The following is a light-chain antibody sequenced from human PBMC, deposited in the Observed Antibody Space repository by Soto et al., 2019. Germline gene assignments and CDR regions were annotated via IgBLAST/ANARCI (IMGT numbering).Light chain of an antibody. Sequence: EIVMTQSPATLSVSPGQRATLSCRASQSVGTNLAWYQQTPGQAPRLVIYDISTRATTFPARFSGSVSGTEFTLTISSLQSEDFAVYYCQQYHDWPLTFGGGTKVEIK. J-gene: IGKJ4*01. CDR1: QSVGTN. CDR2: DIS. CDR3: QQYHDWPLT. V-gene: IGKV3-15*01.